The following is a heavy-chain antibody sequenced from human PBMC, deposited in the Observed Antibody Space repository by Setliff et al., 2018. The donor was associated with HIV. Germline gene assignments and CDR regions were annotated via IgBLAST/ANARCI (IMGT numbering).Heavy chain of an antibody. J-gene: IGHJ4*02. CDR1: GFIFGDYA. Sequence: PGGSLRLSCTTSGFIFGDYAMSWVRQAPGKGLQWVAFTRSKAYGGTTDYAASVKGRFTISRDDSKSIGYLQMNSLKTEDTAVYYCTSSGANYYDRSVYPGYWGQGTLVTVSS. D-gene: IGHD3-22*01. V-gene: IGHV3-49*04. CDR3: TSSGANYYDRSVYPGY. CDR2: TRSKAYGGTT.